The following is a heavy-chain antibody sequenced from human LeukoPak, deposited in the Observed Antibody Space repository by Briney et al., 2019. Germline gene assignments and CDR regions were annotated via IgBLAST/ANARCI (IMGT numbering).Heavy chain of an antibody. J-gene: IGHJ5*02. V-gene: IGHV4-39*07. Sequence: SETLSLTCTVSGGSISSSSYYWGWIRQPPGKGLEWIGSIYYSGSTYYNPSLKSRVTISVDKSKNQFSLKLSSVTAADTAVYYCARRGDRYDFWSGLWFDPWGQGTLVTVSS. CDR3: ARRGDRYDFWSGLWFDP. CDR1: GGSISSSSYY. CDR2: IYYSGST. D-gene: IGHD3-3*01.